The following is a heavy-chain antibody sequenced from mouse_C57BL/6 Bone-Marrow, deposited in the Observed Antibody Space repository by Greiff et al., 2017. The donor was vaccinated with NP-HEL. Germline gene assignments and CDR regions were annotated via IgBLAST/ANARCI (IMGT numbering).Heavy chain of an antibody. Sequence: VQLQQSGPELVKPGASVKISCKASGYSFTSYYITWVKQRPGQGLAWIGWIYPGSGNTTYNEKLKGKAKLTADTSSSTAYTQLSSLTSEDSAVYSCARRGVTTYYYAMDYWGQGTSVTVSS. CDR3: ARRGVTTYYYAMDY. D-gene: IGHD2-2*01. V-gene: IGHV1-66*01. J-gene: IGHJ4*01. CDR2: IYPGSGNT. CDR1: GYSFTSYY.